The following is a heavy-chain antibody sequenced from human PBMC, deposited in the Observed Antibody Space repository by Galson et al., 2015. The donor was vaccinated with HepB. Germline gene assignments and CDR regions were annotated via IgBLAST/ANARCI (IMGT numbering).Heavy chain of an antibody. CDR3: AHRPSQNHCGWYPNWFAP. V-gene: IGHV2-5*02. D-gene: IGHD6-19*01. CDR2: IYWDTDK. Sequence: PALVKPTQTLTLTCTFSGFSLSTAGVGVGWLRQPPGEALEWLALIYWDTDKRYSQGLRSRLAITMDTSKHQVVLTMTNMDPLDTATYYCAHRPSQNHCGWYPNWFAPWGQGVLVTVSS. J-gene: IGHJ5*02. CDR1: GFSLSTAGVG.